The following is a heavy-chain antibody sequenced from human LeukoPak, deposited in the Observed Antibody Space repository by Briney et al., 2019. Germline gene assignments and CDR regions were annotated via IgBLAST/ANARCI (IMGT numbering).Heavy chain of an antibody. D-gene: IGHD2/OR15-2a*01. Sequence: GGSLRLSCAASGFTFSSYAMSWVRQAPGKGLEWVSAISGSGGSTYYADSVKGRFTISRDNSKNTLYLQMNSLRGEDTAVYYCARVLSVSYCDSWGQGTLVTGSS. CDR3: ARVLSVSYCDS. CDR1: GFTFSSYA. V-gene: IGHV3-23*01. CDR2: ISGSGGST. J-gene: IGHJ4*02.